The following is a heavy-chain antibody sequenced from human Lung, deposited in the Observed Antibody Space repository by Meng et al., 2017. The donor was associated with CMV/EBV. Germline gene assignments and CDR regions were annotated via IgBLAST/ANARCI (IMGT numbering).Heavy chain of an antibody. J-gene: IGHJ4*02. CDR3: ARTPKDIVVVPADSFYFDY. CDR2: ISYDGSNK. Sequence: GGSXRLXCAASGFTFSSYAMHWVRQAPGKGLEWVAVISYDGSNKYYADSVKGRFTISRDNSKNTLYLQMNSLRAEDTAVYYCARTPKDIVVVPADSFYFDYWXPGALVTVSS. V-gene: IGHV3-30-3*01. CDR1: GFTFSSYA. D-gene: IGHD2-2*01.